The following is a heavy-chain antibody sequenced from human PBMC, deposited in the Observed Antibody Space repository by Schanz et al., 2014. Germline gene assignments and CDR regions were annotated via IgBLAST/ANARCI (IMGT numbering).Heavy chain of an antibody. CDR3: ARDHQWLARYYMDV. D-gene: IGHD6-19*01. Sequence: VHLLESGGGLVQPGGSLRLSCAASGFTFSNHALSWVRQAPGKGLEWVAVILYDGSNKYYADSVKGRFTISRDNSKKTLYLQMNSLRAEDTAVYYCARDHQWLARYYMDVWGKGTTVTVSS. CDR2: ILYDGSNK. CDR1: GFTFSNHA. J-gene: IGHJ6*03. V-gene: IGHV3-30*03.